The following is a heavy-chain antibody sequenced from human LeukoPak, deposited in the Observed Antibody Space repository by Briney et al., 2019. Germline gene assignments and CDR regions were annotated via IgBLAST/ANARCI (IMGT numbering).Heavy chain of an antibody. CDR3: ARDSCRGGNCYLGFDY. CDR1: GFTFSSYA. V-gene: IGHV3-30-3*01. D-gene: IGHD2-15*01. Sequence: GRSLRLSCAASGFTFSSYAVHWVRQAPGKGLEWVAVISYDGSNKYNADSVKGRFTISRDTSKNTLYLQMNSLRAEDTAVYYCARDSCRGGNCYLGFDYWGQGTLVTVSS. J-gene: IGHJ4*02. CDR2: ISYDGSNK.